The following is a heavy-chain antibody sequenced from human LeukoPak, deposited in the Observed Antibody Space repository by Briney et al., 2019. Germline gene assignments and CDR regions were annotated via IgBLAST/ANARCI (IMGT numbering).Heavy chain of an antibody. D-gene: IGHD2-15*01. V-gene: IGHV4-34*01. CDR1: GGSFSGYY. CDR3: ARRRAGLRRDLWFDP. J-gene: IGHJ5*02. Sequence: SETLSLTCAVYGGSFSGYYWSCIRQPPGKGLEWIGEINHSGGTNYNPSLKSRVTTSVDTPKNQFSLKLSSVTAADTAVYYCARRRAGLRRDLWFDPWGQGTLVTVSS. CDR2: INHSGGT.